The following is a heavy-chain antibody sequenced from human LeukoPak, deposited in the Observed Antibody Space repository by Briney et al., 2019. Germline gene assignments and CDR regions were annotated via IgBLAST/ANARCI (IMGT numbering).Heavy chain of an antibody. CDR3: VGGDYAPS. D-gene: IGHD4-17*01. CDR2: INPDGSQK. J-gene: IGHJ5*02. Sequence: GGSLRLSCIVSGFTFSTYWVRWVRQAPGQGLEWVANINPDGSQKYYVDSLRGRFTISRDNANNSLYLQLSSLRAEDTAVYYCVGGDYAPSWGQGTLVTVSS. CDR1: GFTFSTYW. V-gene: IGHV3-7*05.